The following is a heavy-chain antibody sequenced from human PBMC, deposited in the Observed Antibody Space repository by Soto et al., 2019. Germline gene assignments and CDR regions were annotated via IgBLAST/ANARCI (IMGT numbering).Heavy chain of an antibody. CDR2: TDIGGMT. D-gene: IGHD3-22*01. CDR3: ATAPETFSPAGYYVNWFDP. CDR1: GANITYRARF. Sequence: SETISVRCPFSGANITYRARFLGWLSTSPGKGVEWIASTDIGGMTYYNPSLRSRVTISVDTSKSQFSLRLNSVTAADTAVYYCATAPETFSPAGYYVNWFDPWVHGNLVTVS. V-gene: IGHV4-39*01. J-gene: IGHJ5*02.